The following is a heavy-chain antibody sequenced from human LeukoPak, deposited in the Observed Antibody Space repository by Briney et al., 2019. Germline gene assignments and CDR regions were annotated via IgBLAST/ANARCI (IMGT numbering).Heavy chain of an antibody. V-gene: IGHV4-4*07. CDR3: ARSGPIAVAGVDY. J-gene: IGHJ4*02. D-gene: IGHD6-19*01. CDR2: IYSSGNT. CDR1: GGSISSYY. Sequence: PSETLSLTCIVSGGSISSYYWSWIRQPAGKGLEGIGRIYSSGNTNYNPSLKSRVTISVDKSKNQFSLKLSSVTAADTAVYYCARSGPIAVAGVDYWGQGTLVTVSS.